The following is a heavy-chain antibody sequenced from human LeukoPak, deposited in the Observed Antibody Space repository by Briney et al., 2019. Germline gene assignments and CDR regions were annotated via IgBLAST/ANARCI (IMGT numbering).Heavy chain of an antibody. J-gene: IGHJ6*03. CDR2: INHSGST. Sequence: SETLSLTCDVYGESFSGYYWSWIRQPPEKGLEWIGEINHSGSTNYNPSRKSRVTISVDTSKNQFSLKLSSVTAADTAVYYCARSSAGYRNRRGYYYYYYMDVWGKGTTVTISS. CDR1: GESFSGYY. V-gene: IGHV4-34*01. CDR3: ARSSAGYRNRRGYYYYYYMDV. D-gene: IGHD2-15*01.